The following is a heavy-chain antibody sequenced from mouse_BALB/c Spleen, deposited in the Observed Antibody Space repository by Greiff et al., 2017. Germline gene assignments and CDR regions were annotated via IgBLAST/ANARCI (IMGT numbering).Heavy chain of an antibody. Sequence: EVKLVESGGGLVKPGGSLKLSCAASGFTFSSYAMSWVRQTPEKRLEWVASISSGGSTYYPDSVKGRFTISRDNARNILYLQMSSLRSEDTAMYYCARERCYYGSSYGYFDYWGQGTTLTVSS. CDR2: ISSGGST. V-gene: IGHV5-6-5*01. CDR1: GFTFSSYA. J-gene: IGHJ2*01. D-gene: IGHD1-1*01. CDR3: ARERCYYGSSYGYFDY.